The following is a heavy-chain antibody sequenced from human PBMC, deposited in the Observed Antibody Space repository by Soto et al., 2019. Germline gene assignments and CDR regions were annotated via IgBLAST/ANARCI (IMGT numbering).Heavy chain of an antibody. Sequence: QVQMVQSGAEVKKPGASVKLSCKASGYTFMNYYIHWVLQAPGQGLEWMGIINPNGYTSTLAQKFQGRLSVTSDTSTSTVYMELGSLSSADTAVYYCARDLHGAFTTMVYWGQGSLVTVSS. CDR3: ARDLHGAFTTMVY. CDR1: GYTFMNYY. V-gene: IGHV1-46*01. D-gene: IGHD5-18*01. J-gene: IGHJ4*02. CDR2: INPNGYTS.